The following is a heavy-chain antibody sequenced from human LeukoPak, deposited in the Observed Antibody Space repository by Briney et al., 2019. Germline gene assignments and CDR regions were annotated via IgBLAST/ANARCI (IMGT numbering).Heavy chain of an antibody. CDR2: IYHSGST. CDR3: ARNYGSGSRYDY. Sequence: SETLSLTCTVSGYSISSGYYWGWIRQPPGKGLEWIGSIYHSGSTYYNPSLKSRVTISVDTSKNQFSLKLSSVTAADTAVYYCARNYGSGSRYDYWGQGTLVTVSS. D-gene: IGHD3-10*01. J-gene: IGHJ4*02. CDR1: GYSISSGYY. V-gene: IGHV4-38-2*02.